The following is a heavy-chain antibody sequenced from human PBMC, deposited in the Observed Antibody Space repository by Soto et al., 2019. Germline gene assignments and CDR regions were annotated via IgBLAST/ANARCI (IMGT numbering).Heavy chain of an antibody. J-gene: IGHJ6*02. CDR2: IHHSGAI. V-gene: IGHV4-30-4*08. Sequence: PSETLSLTCTVSGGSINSDYYHWTWIRQSPGKGLEWIGYIHHSGAILYNPSFKGRLAISVDTSKNQFSLHLSSVTDTDTAVYFCAREDDGGGSLDVWGQGTTVTVSS. CDR1: GGSINSDYYH. CDR3: AREDDGGGSLDV. D-gene: IGHD1-1*01.